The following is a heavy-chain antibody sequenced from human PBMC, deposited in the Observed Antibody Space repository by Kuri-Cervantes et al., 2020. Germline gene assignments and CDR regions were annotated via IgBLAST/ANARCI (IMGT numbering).Heavy chain of an antibody. V-gene: IGHV4-59*01. CDR3: ARDPVTYCSSTSCYGGWFDP. J-gene: IGHJ5*02. CDR1: GGSISSYY. CDR2: LCYSGST. D-gene: IGHD2-2*01. Sequence: AEPLSLTCTASGGSISSYYWSWIRQPPGKGLEWIGYLCYSGSTNYNPSLKSRVTISVDTSKNQFSLKLSSVTAADTAVYYCARDPVTYCSSTSCYGGWFDPWGQGTLVTVSS.